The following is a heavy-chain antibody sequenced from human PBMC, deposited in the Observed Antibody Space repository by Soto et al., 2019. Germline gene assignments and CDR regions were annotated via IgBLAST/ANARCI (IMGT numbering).Heavy chain of an antibody. CDR3: ARGWGRYCSSTSCFQNWFDP. Sequence: GASVKVSCKASGYTFTSYDINWVRQATGQGLEWMGWMNPNSGNTGYAQKLQGRVTMTRNTSISTAYMELSSLRSEDTAVYYCARGWGRYCSSTSCFQNWFDPWGQGTLVTVSS. J-gene: IGHJ5*02. V-gene: IGHV1-8*01. CDR1: GYTFTSYD. CDR2: MNPNSGNT. D-gene: IGHD2-2*01.